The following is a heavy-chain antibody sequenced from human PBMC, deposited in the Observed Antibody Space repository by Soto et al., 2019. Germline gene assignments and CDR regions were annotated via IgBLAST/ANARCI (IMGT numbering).Heavy chain of an antibody. J-gene: IGHJ4*02. V-gene: IGHV1-3*01. CDR2: INAGNGNT. CDR3: ARDPDGGSSLDY. Sequence: QVQLVQSGAEVKKPGASVKVSCKASAYTFTSYAMDWVRQAPGQRLEWMGWINAGNGNTKYSQKFQGRVTITRDTSASTAYMELGSLRSEDTAVYYCARDPDGGSSLDYWGQGTLVSVSS. CDR1: AYTFTSYA. D-gene: IGHD1-26*01.